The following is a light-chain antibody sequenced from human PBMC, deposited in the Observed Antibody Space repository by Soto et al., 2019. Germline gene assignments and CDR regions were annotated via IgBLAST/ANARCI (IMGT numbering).Light chain of an antibody. Sequence: QSVLTQPPSASGTPGQRVTISCSGSSSNIGSNTVNWYQQLPGTAPKLLIYSNNHRPSGVPDRFSGSKSGTSASLAISGLQSDDEAYYYCAPWDDSLNGVIFGGGTKLTVL. CDR2: SNN. CDR3: APWDDSLNGVI. J-gene: IGLJ2*01. V-gene: IGLV1-44*01. CDR1: SSNIGSNT.